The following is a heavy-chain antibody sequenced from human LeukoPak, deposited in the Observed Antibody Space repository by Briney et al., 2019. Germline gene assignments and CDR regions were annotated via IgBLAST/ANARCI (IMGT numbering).Heavy chain of an antibody. Sequence: GGSLRLSCAASGFTFSSYEMNWVRQAPGKGLEWVSYISSSGSTIYYADSVKGRFTISRDNPKGSLYLQMNSLRADDTAVYYCAKDGSWSCTDWGQGTLVRVSS. CDR2: ISSSGSTI. D-gene: IGHD2-8*02. CDR1: GFTFSSYE. J-gene: IGHJ4*02. CDR3: AKDGSWSCTD. V-gene: IGHV3-48*03.